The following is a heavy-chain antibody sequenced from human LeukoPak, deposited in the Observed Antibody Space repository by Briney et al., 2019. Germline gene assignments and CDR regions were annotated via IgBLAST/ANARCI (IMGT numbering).Heavy chain of an antibody. D-gene: IGHD2-2*01. CDR3: ARDHCSSTSCYLSS. CDR2: IHTANGNT. Sequence: ASVKVSCKASGYSFTSSDVHWVRQAPGQGLEWMGWIHTANGNTEYSQKLQGRVTITRDTSASTVYMEMSGLRSEETAVYYCARDHCSSTSCYLSSWGQGTLVTVSS. V-gene: IGHV1-3*04. CDR1: GYSFTSSD. J-gene: IGHJ5*02.